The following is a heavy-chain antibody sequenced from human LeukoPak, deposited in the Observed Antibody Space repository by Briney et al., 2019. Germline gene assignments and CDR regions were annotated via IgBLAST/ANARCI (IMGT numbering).Heavy chain of an antibody. CDR1: GFTLSSYA. CDR3: AKDWSTLGIAAAGEFDY. CDR2: IRGSGGST. J-gene: IGHJ4*02. V-gene: IGHV3-23*01. D-gene: IGHD6-13*01. Sequence: GGALRLSCAASGFTLSSYAMSRVRQAPGEGLEWVSAIRGSGGSTYYADSVKGRFTISRDNSKNTLYLQMNSLRAEDTAVYYCAKDWSTLGIAAAGEFDYWGQGTLVTVSS.